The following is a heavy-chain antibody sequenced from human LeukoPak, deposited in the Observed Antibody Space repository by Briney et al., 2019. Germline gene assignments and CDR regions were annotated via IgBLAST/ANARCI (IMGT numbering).Heavy chain of an antibody. V-gene: IGHV4-59*01. CDR1: GGSISSYY. CDR3: ARDRYCSGGSCWDYFDY. CDR2: IYYSGST. D-gene: IGHD2-15*01. J-gene: IGHJ4*02. Sequence: SETLSLTCTVSGGSISSYYWSWIRQPPGKGLEWIGYIYYSGSTNYNPSLKSRVTISVDTSKSQFSLKLSSVTAADTAVYYCARDRYCSGGSCWDYFDYWGQGTLVTVSS.